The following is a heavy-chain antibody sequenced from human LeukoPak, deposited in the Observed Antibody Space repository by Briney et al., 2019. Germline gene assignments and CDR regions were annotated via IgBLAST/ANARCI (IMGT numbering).Heavy chain of an antibody. D-gene: IGHD2-2*01. V-gene: IGHV1-8*01. CDR3: ARLITPYQLLRSYYYYHYMDV. CDR2: MNPNSGNT. J-gene: IGHJ6*03. CDR1: GYTFTSYD. Sequence: ASVKVSCKASGYTFTSYDTNWVRQATGQGLEWMGWMNPNSGNTGYAQKFQGRVTMTRNTSISTAYMELSSLRSEDTAVYYCARLITPYQLLRSYYYYHYMDVWGKGTTVTISS.